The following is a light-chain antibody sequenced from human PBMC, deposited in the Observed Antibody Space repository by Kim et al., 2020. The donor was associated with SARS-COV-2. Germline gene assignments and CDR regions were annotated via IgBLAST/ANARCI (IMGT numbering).Light chain of an antibody. CDR1: FSNVGRNT. Sequence: GQRVTISFSGSFSNVGRNTVNWWQQFPGTAPKLLIFGYNQRPSGFPARFSGSKSGTSASLAISGLQSEDEADYYCAAWDDNLNGVGFGGGTQLTVL. J-gene: IGLJ2*01. V-gene: IGLV1-44*01. CDR2: GYN. CDR3: AAWDDNLNGVG.